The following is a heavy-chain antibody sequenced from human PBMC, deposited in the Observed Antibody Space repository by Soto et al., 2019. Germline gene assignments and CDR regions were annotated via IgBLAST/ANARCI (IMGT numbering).Heavy chain of an antibody. D-gene: IGHD1-26*01. J-gene: IGHJ4*02. CDR3: ARDPTGIVGAIPPLDY. CDR2: ISAYNGNT. CDR1: GYTFTSYG. Sequence: GASVKVSCKASGYTFTSYGISWVRQAPGQGLEWMGWISAYNGNTNYAQKLQGRVTMTTDTSTSTAYMELRSLRSDDTAVYYCARDPTGIVGAIPPLDYWGQGTLVTAPQ. V-gene: IGHV1-18*01.